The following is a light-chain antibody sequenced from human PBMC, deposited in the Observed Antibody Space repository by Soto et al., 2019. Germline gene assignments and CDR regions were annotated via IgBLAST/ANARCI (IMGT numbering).Light chain of an antibody. Sequence: EIVLTQSPGTLSLSPGERATLSCRASQSVSSSYLAWYQQKPGQAPRLLIYGASNRATGIPDRFSGGGSGTDFTLTISDVQPEDFALYYCHQRQSWPRTFGQGTKVDI. V-gene: IGKV3-20*01. CDR3: HQRQSWPRT. J-gene: IGKJ1*01. CDR1: QSVSSSY. CDR2: GAS.